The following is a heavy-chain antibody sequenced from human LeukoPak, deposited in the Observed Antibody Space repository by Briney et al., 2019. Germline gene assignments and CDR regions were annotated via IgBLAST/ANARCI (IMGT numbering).Heavy chain of an antibody. CDR1: GFTLSAFP. V-gene: IGHV3-64*01. CDR3: ARETKGDYDY. J-gene: IGHJ4*02. Sequence: GGSLRLSCAASGFTLSAFPMHWVRQAPGKGLESVSAIGGSGADTYYANSVKSRSAISRDNSKNTLDLQMGSLRVEDMAVYYCARETKGDYDYWGQGTLVTVSS. CDR2: IGGSGADT. D-gene: IGHD2-21*01.